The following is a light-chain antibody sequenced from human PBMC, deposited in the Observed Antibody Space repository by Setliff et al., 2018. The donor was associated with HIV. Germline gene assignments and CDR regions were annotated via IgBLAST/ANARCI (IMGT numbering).Light chain of an antibody. CDR1: SNDIGYDY. CDR3: SSYSDSSTLV. Sequence: QSALRQPASMSGSPGQSITISCTGTSNDIGYDYVSWYQQHPGKAPRLLIYDVHNRFSGVSDRFSGSRSGNMASLTISGLQDEDEADYYCSSYSDSSTLVFGGGTKVTVL. CDR2: DVH. J-gene: IGLJ2*01. V-gene: IGLV2-14*03.